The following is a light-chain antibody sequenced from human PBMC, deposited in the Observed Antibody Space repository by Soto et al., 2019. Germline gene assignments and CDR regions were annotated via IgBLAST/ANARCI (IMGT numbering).Light chain of an antibody. CDR1: QDINKY. J-gene: IGKJ3*01. CDR3: QQYDNFPPLT. CDR2: DAS. Sequence: DIQMTQSPSSLSASVGDRVTITCQASQDINKYLNWYQQKAGKAPKLLIYDASNLQTGVPSRFSGSGSGKDFTFTITSLQPEDVATYYCQQYDNFPPLTFGPGTKVDIE. V-gene: IGKV1-33*01.